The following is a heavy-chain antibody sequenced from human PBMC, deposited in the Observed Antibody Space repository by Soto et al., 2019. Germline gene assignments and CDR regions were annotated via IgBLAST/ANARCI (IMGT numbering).Heavy chain of an antibody. CDR2: INSDGSST. J-gene: IGHJ3*02. Sequence: EVQLVESGGGLVQPGGSLRLSCAASGFTFSSYWMHWVRQAPGKGLVWVSRINSDGSSTSYADSVKGRFTISRDNAKHTLYLQMNSLRAEDTAVYYCARLNVALHDAFDIWGQGTMVTVSS. V-gene: IGHV3-74*01. CDR3: ARLNVALHDAFDI. CDR1: GFTFSSYW.